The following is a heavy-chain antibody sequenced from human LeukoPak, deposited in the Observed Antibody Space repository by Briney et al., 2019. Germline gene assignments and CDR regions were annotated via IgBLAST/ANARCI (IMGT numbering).Heavy chain of an antibody. CDR1: GFTFSNYA. J-gene: IGHJ4*02. Sequence: GGSLRLSCAASGFTFSNYAMSWVRQAPGKGLEWVSAISGSGAGTYYADSVRGRFTISRDNSKNTLYLQMISLRAEDTALYYCAKAWGNIAAAGTYYFDYWGQGTLVTVSS. D-gene: IGHD6-13*01. CDR3: AKAWGNIAAAGTYYFDY. CDR2: ISGSGAGT. V-gene: IGHV3-23*01.